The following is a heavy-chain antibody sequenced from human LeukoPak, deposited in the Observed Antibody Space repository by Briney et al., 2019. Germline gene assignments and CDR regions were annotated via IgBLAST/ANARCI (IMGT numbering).Heavy chain of an antibody. CDR3: ARDPDSSSFDY. V-gene: IGHV3-7*01. D-gene: IGHD6-13*01. J-gene: IGHJ4*02. CDR2: IKYDGTVK. Sequence: GGSLRLSCTASGFNFRTSWMSWVRQSPGKGLEFLANIKYDGTVKNYVGSVEGRFTISRDNPKNSLYLQMDSLRAEDTAVYYCARDPDSSSFDYWGQGALVSVSS. CDR1: GFNFRTSW.